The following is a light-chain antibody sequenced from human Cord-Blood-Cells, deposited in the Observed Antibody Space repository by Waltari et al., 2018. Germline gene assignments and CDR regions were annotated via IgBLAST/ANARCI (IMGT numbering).Light chain of an antibody. J-gene: IGLJ2*01. CDR3: CSYAGSSTFVV. CDR1: SSDVGRYNL. CDR2: EGS. Sequence: QSALPQPASVSGSPGQSITLSCTGTSSDVGRYNLVSWYQQHPGKAPKLMIYEGSKRPSGVSNRFSGSKSGNTASLTISGLQAEDEADYYCCSYAGSSTFVVFGGGTKLTVL. V-gene: IGLV2-23*03.